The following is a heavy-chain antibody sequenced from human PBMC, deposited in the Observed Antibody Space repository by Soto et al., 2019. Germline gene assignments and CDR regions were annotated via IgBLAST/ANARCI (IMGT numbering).Heavy chain of an antibody. CDR2: IIPIFGTT. D-gene: IGHD6-13*01. J-gene: IGHJ5*02. CDR1: GGTFSSHA. Sequence: GASVKVSCKASGGTFSSHAISWVRQAPGRGLGWMGGIIPIFGTTNYAQNFRARVTITADESTSTAYMELRSLRSDDTAVYYCANSAGPSIEAAQTWFDPWGQGTLVTVSS. CDR3: ANSAGPSIEAAQTWFDP. V-gene: IGHV1-69*13.